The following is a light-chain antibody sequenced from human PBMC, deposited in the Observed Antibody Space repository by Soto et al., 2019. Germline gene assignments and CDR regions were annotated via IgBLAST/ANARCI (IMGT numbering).Light chain of an antibody. J-gene: IGKJ4*01. CDR3: QQYNNWPSLT. Sequence: EMVMTQSPATLSVSPGERATLSCRASQSVSSNLAWYQQKPGQAPRLLIYAASTRATGIPARFSGSGSGTEFTLTISSLQSEDFAVYFCQQYNNWPSLTFGGGTKVDIK. CDR1: QSVSSN. V-gene: IGKV3D-15*01. CDR2: AAS.